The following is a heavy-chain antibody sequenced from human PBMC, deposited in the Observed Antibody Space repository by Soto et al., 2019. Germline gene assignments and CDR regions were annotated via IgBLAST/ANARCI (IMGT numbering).Heavy chain of an antibody. J-gene: IGHJ6*02. D-gene: IGHD4-17*01. Sequence: GSLRLSCAASGFSLSSYSMNWVRHARGKGLEGVSYISSSSSTIYYADSVKGRFTISRDNAKNSLYLQMNSLRDEATDVYYCAREGGGYGAYLDYYYYYYGMEVWGQGTTVTVSS. CDR1: GFSLSSYS. CDR2: ISSSSSTI. CDR3: AREGGGYGAYLDYYYYYYGMEV. V-gene: IGHV3-48*02.